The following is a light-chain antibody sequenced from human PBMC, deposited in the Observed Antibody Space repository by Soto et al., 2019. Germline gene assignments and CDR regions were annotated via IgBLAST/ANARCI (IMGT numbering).Light chain of an antibody. V-gene: IGKV3-11*01. J-gene: IGKJ1*01. CDR2: DAS. CDR1: QSVSSY. CDR3: QQRSNWPKT. Sequence: EIVLTQSPATVSLSPGERATLSCRASQSVSSYLAWYQQKHGQAPRLLIYDASNRATGIPARFSGSGSGTDFTLTISSLEPEDLAIYYCQQRSNWPKTFGQGTKVEIK.